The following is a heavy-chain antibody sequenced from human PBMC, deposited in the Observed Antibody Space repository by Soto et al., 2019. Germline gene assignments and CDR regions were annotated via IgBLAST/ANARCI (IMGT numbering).Heavy chain of an antibody. Sequence: PSEILSLTCTVSGASVSSYYWGWIRQHPGKGLEWIGSIYYRGNAYYNPSLQTRVTISLDKSKSQFSLKLNSVTAADSAVYFCARLEGLATISYYFDFWGPGALVTVSS. D-gene: IGHD3-9*01. J-gene: IGHJ4*02. V-gene: IGHV4-39*01. CDR3: ARLEGLATISYYFDF. CDR2: IYYRGNA. CDR1: GASVSSYY.